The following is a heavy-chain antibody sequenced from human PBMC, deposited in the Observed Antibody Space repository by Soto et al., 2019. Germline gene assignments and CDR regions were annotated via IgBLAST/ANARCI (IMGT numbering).Heavy chain of an antibody. Sequence: LRLSCAASGFTFGSYSMNWVRQAPGKGLEWDSYISSSSSTIYYADSVKGRFTISRDNAKNSLYLQMNSLRDEDLAVFYCAMSSGWYFAWFDPWGQGTLVTVSS. CDR1: GFTFGSYS. D-gene: IGHD6-19*01. V-gene: IGHV3-48*02. J-gene: IGHJ5*02. CDR2: ISSSSSTI. CDR3: AMSSGWYFAWFDP.